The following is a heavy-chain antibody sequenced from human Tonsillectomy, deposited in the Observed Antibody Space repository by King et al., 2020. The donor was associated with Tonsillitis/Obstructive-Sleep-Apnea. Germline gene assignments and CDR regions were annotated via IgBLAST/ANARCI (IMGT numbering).Heavy chain of an antibody. V-gene: IGHV3-21*01. CDR2: ISSSSSYI. CDR3: ARGSGSTIDY. J-gene: IGHJ4*02. Sequence: QLVQSGGGLVKPGGSLRLSCAASGFTFSSYSMNWVRQAPGKGLEWVASISSSSSYIYYADSVKGRFTISRDNAKNSLYLQINSLRAEDTSLYYCARGSGSTIDYWGQGTLITVSS. CDR1: GFTFSSYS. D-gene: IGHD5/OR15-5a*01.